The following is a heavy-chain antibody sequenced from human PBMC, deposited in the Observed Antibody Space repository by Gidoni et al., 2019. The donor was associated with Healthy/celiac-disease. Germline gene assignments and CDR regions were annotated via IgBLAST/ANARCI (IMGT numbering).Heavy chain of an antibody. CDR1: GFTVSSYS. CDR3: ARDVRITIFGVVIPRADYYYYGMDV. V-gene: IGHV3-21*01. D-gene: IGHD3-3*01. J-gene: IGHJ6*02. CDR2: ISSSSRYT. Sequence: EVQLVESGGGLVKPGGSLRLSCAASGFTVSSYSMTWVSQAPGKGLECGSSISSSSRYTYYPDSVKGRFTTSRDNAQISLYLQMTSLRAEDTAVYYCARDVRITIFGVVIPRADYYYYGMDVWGQGTTVTVSS.